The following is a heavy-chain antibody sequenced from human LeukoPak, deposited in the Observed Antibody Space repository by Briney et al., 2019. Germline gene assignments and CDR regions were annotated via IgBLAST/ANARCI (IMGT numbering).Heavy chain of an antibody. V-gene: IGHV1-18*01. D-gene: IGHD2-15*01. CDR3: ARDWRCSGGSCNDCFDP. CDR2: VSGANGIT. J-gene: IGHJ5*02. CDR1: GYTFSSCG. Sequence: GASVKVSCKASGYTFSSCGISWVRQAPGQGLEWLGWVSGANGITKYAQKFQGRVTMTTDTSTSTAYMGLTSLRSDDTAVYYCARDWRCSGGSCNDCFDPWGQGTLVTVSS.